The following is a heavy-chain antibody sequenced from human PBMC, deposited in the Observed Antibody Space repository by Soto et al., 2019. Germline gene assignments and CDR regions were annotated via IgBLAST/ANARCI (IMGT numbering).Heavy chain of an antibody. CDR2: MNPNSGNT. D-gene: IGHD6-13*01. CDR1: GYTFTSYD. J-gene: IGHJ6*03. CDR3: ARAAALMMENYYYYMDV. V-gene: IGHV1-8*01. Sequence: ASLKVSCKASGYTFTSYDINWVRQATGQGLEWMGWMNPNSGNTGYAQKFQGRVTMTRNTSISTAYMELSSLRSEDTAVYYCARAAALMMENYYYYMDVWGKGTTVTVSS.